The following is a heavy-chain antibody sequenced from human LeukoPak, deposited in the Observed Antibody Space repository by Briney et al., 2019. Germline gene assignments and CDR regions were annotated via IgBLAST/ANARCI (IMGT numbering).Heavy chain of an antibody. CDR3: ARIYSSSWFLNWFDP. J-gene: IGHJ5*02. D-gene: IGHD6-13*01. V-gene: IGHV4-34*01. CDR2: INHIGST. CDR1: GGCFSGYY. Sequence: SETLSLTCAVYGGCFSGYYWRWIRQPPGKGREWIGEINHIGSTYYNPSLKSRVTISVDTSKNQFSLKLNSVTAADTAVYYCARIYSSSWFLNWFDPWGQGTLVTVSS.